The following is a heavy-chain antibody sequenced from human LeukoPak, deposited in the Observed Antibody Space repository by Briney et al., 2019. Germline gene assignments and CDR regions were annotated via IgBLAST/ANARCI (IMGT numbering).Heavy chain of an antibody. V-gene: IGHV4-30-4*01. D-gene: IGHD3-10*01. CDR1: GGSISSGDYY. Sequence: TSETLSLTCTVSGGSISSGDYYWSWIRQPPGKGLEWIGYIYCSGSTYYNPSLKSRVTISVDTSKNQFSLKLSSVTAADTAVYHCASLSYGSGSYLDYWGQGTLVTVSS. J-gene: IGHJ4*02. CDR2: IYCSGST. CDR3: ASLSYGSGSYLDY.